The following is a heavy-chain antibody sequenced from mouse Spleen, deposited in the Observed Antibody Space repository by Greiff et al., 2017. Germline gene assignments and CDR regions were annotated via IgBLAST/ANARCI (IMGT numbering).Heavy chain of an antibody. CDR3: ARRIYDGVYAFNY. CDR2: IHFSGST. D-gene: IGHD2-3*01. CDR1: GYSITSGYS. V-gene: IGHV3-1*02. Sequence: EVKLMESGPDLVKPSQSLSLTCTVTGYSITSGYSWHWIRQFPGNRVEWMGYIHFSGSTHYNPSLKSRFSIARDTSKNQFFLELSSVTYDDTATYYCARRIYDGVYAFNYWGQGTSVAVSS. J-gene: IGHJ4*01.